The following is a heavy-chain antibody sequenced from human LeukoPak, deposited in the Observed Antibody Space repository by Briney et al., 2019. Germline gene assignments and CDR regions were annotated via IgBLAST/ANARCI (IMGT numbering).Heavy chain of an antibody. J-gene: IGHJ3*01. V-gene: IGHV3-23*01. CDR3: ARDPTGDYIGAFDF. Sequence: GGSLRLSSEASGFTLSNYAMIGVRQAPGKGLERGSAIFATGRATQYADSVKGRLTISRVNSKSTLSLQMNSLRVEDTAVYYCARDPTGDYIGAFDFRGQGTMVPVSS. CDR1: GFTLSNYA. D-gene: IGHD4-17*01. CDR2: IFATGRAT.